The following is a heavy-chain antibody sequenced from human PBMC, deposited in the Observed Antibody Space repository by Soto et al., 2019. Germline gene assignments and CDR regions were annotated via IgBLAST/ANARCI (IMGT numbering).Heavy chain of an antibody. CDR1: GGSISGSY. V-gene: IGHV4-59*01. Sequence: PSETLSLTCSVSGGSISGSYWSWIRQSPGKGLEWLGYVYYTGSTNYSPSLRSRVSISVDTSKNEFSLRLSSVTAADTAVYFCARSVAVPGAHIDYWGHWTQVTASS. J-gene: IGHJ4*03. CDR3: ARSVAVPGAHIDY. D-gene: IGHD6-19*01. CDR2: VYYTGST.